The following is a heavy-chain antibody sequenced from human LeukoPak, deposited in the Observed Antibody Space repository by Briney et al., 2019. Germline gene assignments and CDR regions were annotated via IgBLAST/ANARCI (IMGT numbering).Heavy chain of an antibody. V-gene: IGHV4-39*01. J-gene: IGHJ4*02. Sequence: SETLSLTCTVSGGSISIRNYYWGWIRQPPGRGLEWTGSISYSGTYYNPSLKSRLTISVDTSKNHFSLNLRSVTAADTAVYYCARRTSNPVGAIDYWGQGTLVTVSS. CDR3: ARRTSNPVGAIDY. D-gene: IGHD1-26*01. CDR1: GGSISIRNYY. CDR2: ISYSGT.